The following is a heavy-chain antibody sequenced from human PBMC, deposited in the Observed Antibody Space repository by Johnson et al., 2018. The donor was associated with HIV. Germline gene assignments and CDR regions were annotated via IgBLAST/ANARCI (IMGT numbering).Heavy chain of an antibody. CDR3: ARERWSAYYGAFDI. CDR1: GFPFSTYA. Sequence: QVQLVESGGGVVQPGRSLRLSCAASGFPFSTYAMHWVRQAPGKGLECVSVISYDGSEKLFADSVKGRFTISRDSSKNTLYLQMNSLRPEDTAVYYCARERWSAYYGAFDIWGHGTLVTVSS. D-gene: IGHD3-3*01. J-gene: IGHJ3*02. CDR2: ISYDGSEK. V-gene: IGHV3-30*04.